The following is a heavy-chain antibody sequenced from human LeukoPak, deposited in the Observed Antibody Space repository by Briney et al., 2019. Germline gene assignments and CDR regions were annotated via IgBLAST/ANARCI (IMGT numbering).Heavy chain of an antibody. CDR3: ARAPAYYYDSSVGY. CDR1: GFTFSSYA. D-gene: IGHD3-22*01. CDR2: ISYDGSNK. V-gene: IGHV3-30-3*01. Sequence: GRSLRLSCAASGFTFSSYAMYWVRQAPGKGLEWVAVISYDGSNKYYADSVKGRFTISRDNSKNTLYLQMNSLRAEDTAVYYCARAPAYYYDSSVGYWGQGTLVTVSS. J-gene: IGHJ4*02.